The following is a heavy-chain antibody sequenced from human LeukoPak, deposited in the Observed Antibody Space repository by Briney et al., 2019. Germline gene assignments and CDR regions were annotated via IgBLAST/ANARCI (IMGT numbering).Heavy chain of an antibody. D-gene: IGHD3-10*01. V-gene: IGHV3-30-3*01. Sequence: GRSLRLSCAASGFTFSSYAMHWVRQAPGKGLEWEAVISYDGSNKYYADSVKGRFTISRDNSKNTLYLQMNSLRAEDTAVYYCARDLGGSGSYYYYYYGMDVWGQGTTVTVSS. J-gene: IGHJ6*02. CDR3: ARDLGGSGSYYYYYYGMDV. CDR1: GFTFSSYA. CDR2: ISYDGSNK.